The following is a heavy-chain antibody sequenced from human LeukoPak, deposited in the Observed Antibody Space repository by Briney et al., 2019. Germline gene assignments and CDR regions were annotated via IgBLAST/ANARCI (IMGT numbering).Heavy chain of an antibody. CDR2: IYYSGST. V-gene: IGHV4-39*01. CDR3: ARSGRGGSDAFDI. Sequence: PAETLSLTCTVSVGSISSSSYYWGWIRQPPGKGLGWIGSIYYSGSTYYNPSRKSRVTISVDTSKNQFSLKLSSVPAADTAVYYCARSGRGGSDAFDIWGQGTMVTVSS. CDR1: VGSISSSSYY. J-gene: IGHJ3*02. D-gene: IGHD3-10*01.